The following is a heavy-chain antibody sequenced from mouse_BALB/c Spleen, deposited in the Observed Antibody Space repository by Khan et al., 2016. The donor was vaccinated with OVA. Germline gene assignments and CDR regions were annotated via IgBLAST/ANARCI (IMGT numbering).Heavy chain of an antibody. CDR2: INPTSGYT. CDR1: GYTFSTYW. Sequence: VELVESGAALAKPGASVKMSCKASGYTFSTYWMHRVKQRPGQGLEWIGYINPTSGYTDYNEKFKDKATLSADKSSSTAYMQLSRLTTEDSAVYYCTRDRIDYWGQGTTLTVSS. J-gene: IGHJ2*01. V-gene: IGHV1-7*01. CDR3: TRDRIDY.